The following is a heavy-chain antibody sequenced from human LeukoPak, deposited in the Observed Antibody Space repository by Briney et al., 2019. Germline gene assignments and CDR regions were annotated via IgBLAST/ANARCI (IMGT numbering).Heavy chain of an antibody. CDR3: ARVRMVRGVIPYYYYYYMDV. CDR1: GGSISSYY. V-gene: IGHV4-59*01. Sequence: SETLSLTCTVSGGSISSYYWSWIRQPPGKGLEWIGYIYYSGSTNYNPSLKSRVTISVDTSKNQFSLKLSSVTAADTAVYYCARVRMVRGVIPYYYYYYMDVWGKGTTVTVSS. CDR2: IYYSGST. D-gene: IGHD3-10*01. J-gene: IGHJ6*03.